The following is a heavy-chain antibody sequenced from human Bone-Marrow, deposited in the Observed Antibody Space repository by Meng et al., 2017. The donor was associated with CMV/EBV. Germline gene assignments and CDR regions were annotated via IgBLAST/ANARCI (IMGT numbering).Heavy chain of an antibody. Sequence: GGSLRPSCVASGFTFSSYSLNWVRQAPGKGLMWVSSISSSSIYIYYADSVKGRFTISRDNAKNSMYLQRNSLTVEDTDVYYCAREGGIVVVPAARGSPPQDYYGMDVWGPGTPVTVSS. CDR1: GFTFSSYS. J-gene: IGHJ6*02. V-gene: IGHV3-21*01. D-gene: IGHD2-2*01. CDR2: ISSSSIYI. CDR3: AREGGIVVVPAARGSPPQDYYGMDV.